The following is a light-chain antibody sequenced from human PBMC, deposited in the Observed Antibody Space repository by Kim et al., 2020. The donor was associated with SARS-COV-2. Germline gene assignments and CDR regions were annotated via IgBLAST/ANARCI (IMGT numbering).Light chain of an antibody. CDR1: SSDIGDNIY. Sequence: QSALTQPPSASGSPGQSVTISCAGTSSDIGDNIYVSWYQQHPGKAPKLILYEVDKRPSGVPDRFSGSTSGNTASLTVSGLQADDEADYYCCSYSTNQNYVFGTGTKVTVL. CDR3: CSYSTNQNYV. V-gene: IGLV2-8*01. CDR2: EVD. J-gene: IGLJ1*01.